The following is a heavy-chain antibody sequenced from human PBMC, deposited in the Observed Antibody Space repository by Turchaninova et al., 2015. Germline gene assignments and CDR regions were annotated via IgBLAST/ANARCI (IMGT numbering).Heavy chain of an antibody. J-gene: IGHJ5*02. V-gene: IGHV3-15*01. CDR1: GGIFTNAW. CDR2: IKSEPDGGTI. CDR3: TTAVYSSSWAWFDP. Sequence: VQLVWSGGGWVKPGGSLRFYWSGRGGIFTNAWVCWVRHATVKGRAWLCRIKSEPDGGTIDYAAPVKGRFLMSRDDSKNALYLQMNNLKTEDTAVYYCTTAVYSSSWAWFDPWGQGTLVTVSS. D-gene: IGHD6-13*01.